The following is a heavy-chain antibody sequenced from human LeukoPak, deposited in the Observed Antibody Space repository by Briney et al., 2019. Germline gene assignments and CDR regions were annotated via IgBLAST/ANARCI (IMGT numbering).Heavy chain of an antibody. Sequence: HTGGSLRLSCAASGFTLSNYSMNWVRQAPGKGLEWISYISSSSSTISYADSVKGRFTISRDNSKNTLYLQMNSLRAEDTAVYYCARDSLPRDWLRIYYMDVWGKGTTVTVSS. CDR3: ARDSLPRDWLRIYYMDV. D-gene: IGHD3-9*01. V-gene: IGHV3-48*01. J-gene: IGHJ6*03. CDR1: GFTLSNYS. CDR2: ISSSSSTI.